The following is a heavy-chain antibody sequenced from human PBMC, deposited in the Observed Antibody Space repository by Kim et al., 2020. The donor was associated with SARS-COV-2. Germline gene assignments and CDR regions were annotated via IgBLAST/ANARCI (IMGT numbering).Heavy chain of an antibody. J-gene: IGHJ6*02. CDR1: GGTFSSYA. CDR3: ARTVGYPPGWDYGMDV. D-gene: IGHD1-26*01. CDR2: IIPIFGTA. Sequence: SVKVSCKASGGTFSSYAISWVRQAPGQGLEWMGGIIPIFGTANYAQKFQGRVTITADKSTSTAYMELSSLRSEDTAVYYCARTVGYPPGWDYGMDVWGQGTTVTVSS. V-gene: IGHV1-69*06.